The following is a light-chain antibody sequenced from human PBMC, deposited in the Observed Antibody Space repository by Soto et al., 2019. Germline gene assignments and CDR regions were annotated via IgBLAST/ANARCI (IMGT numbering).Light chain of an antibody. CDR3: QQYGSSFT. V-gene: IGKV3-20*01. CDR2: GAS. Sequence: EIVLTQSPGTLSLSPGERGTLSCRASQTVSSSFLAWYQQKPGQAPRLLIYGASNRATGIPDRFSGSGSGTDFTLTSHRLEPEDSAVYFCQQYGSSFTFGPGTKVDIK. CDR1: QTVSSSF. J-gene: IGKJ3*01.